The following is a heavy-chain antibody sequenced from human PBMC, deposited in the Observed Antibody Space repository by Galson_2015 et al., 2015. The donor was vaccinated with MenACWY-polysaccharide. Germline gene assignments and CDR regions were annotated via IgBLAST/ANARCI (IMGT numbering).Heavy chain of an antibody. CDR1: GFTFGDYY. Sequence: SLRLSCAASGFTFGDYYMSWIRQAPGKGLEWVSSISSRGGIIYYADSVKGRFTISRDNAKNTLYLEMNSLRAEDTAVYYCTKAGAKYCRGGNCYFNWFDPWGQGTLVTVSS. CDR3: TKAGAKYCRGGNCYFNWFDP. V-gene: IGHV3-11*04. CDR2: ISSRGGII. D-gene: IGHD2-15*01. J-gene: IGHJ5*02.